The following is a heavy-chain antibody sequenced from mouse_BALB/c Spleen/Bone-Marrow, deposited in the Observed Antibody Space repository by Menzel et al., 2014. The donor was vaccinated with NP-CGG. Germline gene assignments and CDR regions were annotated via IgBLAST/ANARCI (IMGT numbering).Heavy chain of an antibody. D-gene: IGHD1-1*01. J-gene: IGHJ4*01. CDR2: IYPGNGDT. V-gene: IGHV1-12*01. Sequence: SGAELVKPGASVKMSCKASGYTFTSYNMHWVKQTPGQGLEWIGAIYPGNGDTSYNQKFKGKATLTADKSSSTAYMQLCSLTSEDSAVYYCARNYYGYYYAMDCWGQGTSVTVSS. CDR1: GYTFTSYN. CDR3: ARNYYGYYYAMDC.